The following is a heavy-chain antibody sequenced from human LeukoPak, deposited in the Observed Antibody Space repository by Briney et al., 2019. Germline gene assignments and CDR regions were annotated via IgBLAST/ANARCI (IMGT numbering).Heavy chain of an antibody. Sequence: QPGRSLRLSCAASGFIFSSYAMHWVRQAPGKGLEWVAVISYDGSNKYYADSVKGRFTISRDNSKNTLYLQMNSLRAEDTAVYYCARVKRMVRGVRGYWFDPWGQGTLATVSS. J-gene: IGHJ5*02. CDR2: ISYDGSNK. V-gene: IGHV3-30-3*01. CDR3: ARVKRMVRGVRGYWFDP. D-gene: IGHD3-10*01. CDR1: GFIFSSYA.